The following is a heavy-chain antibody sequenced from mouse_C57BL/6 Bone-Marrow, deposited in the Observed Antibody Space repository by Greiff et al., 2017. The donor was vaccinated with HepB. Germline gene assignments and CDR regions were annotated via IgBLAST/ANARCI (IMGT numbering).Heavy chain of an antibody. CDR3: ARIVYDYDY. CDR1: GYTFTSYW. D-gene: IGHD2-4*01. J-gene: IGHJ2*01. CDR2: IDPSDSYT. V-gene: IGHV1-50*01. Sequence: QVQLKQPGAELVKPGASVKLSCKASGYTFTSYWMQWVKQRPGQGLEWIGEIDPSDSYTNYNQKFKGKATLTVDTSSSTAYMQLSSLTSEDSAVYYCARIVYDYDYWGQGTTLTVSS.